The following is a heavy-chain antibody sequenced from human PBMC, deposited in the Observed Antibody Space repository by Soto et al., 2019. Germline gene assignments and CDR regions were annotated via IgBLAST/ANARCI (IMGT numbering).Heavy chain of an antibody. J-gene: IGHJ5*02. CDR3: ARERSAAGTGWFDP. CDR2: MNPNSGNT. D-gene: IGHD6-13*01. Sequence: QVQLVQSGAEVKKPGASVKVSCKASGYTFTSYYINWVRQATGQGLEWMGWMNPNSGNTGYAQKFQGRVTMTRNTSISTAYMELSSLRSEDTAVYFCARERSAAGTGWFDPWGQGTLVTVSS. V-gene: IGHV1-8*01. CDR1: GYTFTSYY.